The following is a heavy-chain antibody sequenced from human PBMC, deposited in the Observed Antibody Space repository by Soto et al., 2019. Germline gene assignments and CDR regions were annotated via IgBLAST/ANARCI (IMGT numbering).Heavy chain of an antibody. CDR2: IYYSGRT. J-gene: IGHJ2*01. D-gene: IGHD3-3*01. CDR3: ARIVESDYTIDFEL. Sequence: QVQLQESGPGLVKPSQTLSLTCTVPGGSISSGDYYWTWIRQPPGKGLEWIGYIYYSGRTNYNPSLSSRLTISVDTAKNQFSLNLSSVTAADTAVYYCARIVESDYTIDFELWGRGTLVTVSS. CDR1: GGSISSGDYY. V-gene: IGHV4-30-4*01.